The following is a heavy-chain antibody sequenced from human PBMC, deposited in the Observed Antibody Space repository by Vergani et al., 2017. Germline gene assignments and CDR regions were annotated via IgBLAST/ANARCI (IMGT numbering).Heavy chain of an antibody. Sequence: EVQLVESGGGLVQPGGSLKVSCAASWFTFSGSAMHWVRQASRKGLEWVGRIRSKANSYATTYAASVKGRFTISRDDSKNTAYLQMNSLKTEDTAVYYCIRHYYDSSGYYYGYWGQGTLVTVSS. CDR1: WFTFSGSA. CDR2: IRSKANSYAT. J-gene: IGHJ4*02. D-gene: IGHD3-22*01. CDR3: IRHYYDSSGYYYGY. V-gene: IGHV3-73*01.